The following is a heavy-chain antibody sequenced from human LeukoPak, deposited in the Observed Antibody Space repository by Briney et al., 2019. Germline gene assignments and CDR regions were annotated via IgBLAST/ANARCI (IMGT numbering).Heavy chain of an antibody. CDR3: ASDPDCSGGSCYSSG. CDR2: MNPNSGNT. Sequence: ASVKVSCKASGYTFTSYDINWVRQATGQGLEWMGWMNPNSGNTGYAQKFQGRVTVTRNTSISTAYMELSSLRSEDTAVYYCASDPDCSGGSCYSSGWGQGTLVTVSS. D-gene: IGHD2-15*01. V-gene: IGHV1-8*01. CDR1: GYTFTSYD. J-gene: IGHJ4*02.